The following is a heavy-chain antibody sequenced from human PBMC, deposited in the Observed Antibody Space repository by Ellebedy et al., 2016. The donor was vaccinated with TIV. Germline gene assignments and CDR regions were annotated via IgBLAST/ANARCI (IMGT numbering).Heavy chain of an antibody. CDR3: ARDLNWNDRYYYYGMDV. Sequence: SETLSLXCAISGDSVSSNSAAWNWIRQSPSRGLEWLGRTYYRSKWYNDYAVSVKSRITINPDTSKNQFSLQLNSVTPEDTAVYYCARDLNWNDRYYYYGMDVWGQGTTVTVSS. CDR2: TYYRSKWYN. D-gene: IGHD1-1*01. J-gene: IGHJ6*02. V-gene: IGHV6-1*01. CDR1: GDSVSSNSAA.